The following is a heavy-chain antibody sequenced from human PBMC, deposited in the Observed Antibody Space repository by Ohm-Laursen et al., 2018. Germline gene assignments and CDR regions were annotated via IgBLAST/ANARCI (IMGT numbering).Heavy chain of an antibody. CDR3: ARGGRRYYYYYGMDV. Sequence: GTLSLTCTVSGGSISSYYWSWIRQPAGKGLEWIGRIYTSGSTNYNPSLKSRVTISVDTSKNQFSLKLSSVTAADTAVYYCARGGRRYYYYYGMDVWGQGTTVTVSS. J-gene: IGHJ6*02. CDR1: GGSISSYY. CDR2: IYTSGST. V-gene: IGHV4-4*07. D-gene: IGHD3-10*01.